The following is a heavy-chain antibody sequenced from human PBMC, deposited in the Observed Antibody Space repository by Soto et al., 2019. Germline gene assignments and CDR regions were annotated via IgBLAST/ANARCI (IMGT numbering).Heavy chain of an antibody. J-gene: IGHJ5*01. CDR3: ARDPPTGTTLDWVDS. CDR1: VFSFSSDS. CDR2: ISSSGSFK. D-gene: IGHD1-7*01. Sequence: WWSLRLSCSASVFSFSSDSMGWFRQAPGKGLEWVSSISSSGSFKNYADSVKGRFTISRDNSKNSLYPQMNSLKDEDTAVYYCARDPPTGTTLDWVDSWGQGTLVTVSS. V-gene: IGHV3-21*01.